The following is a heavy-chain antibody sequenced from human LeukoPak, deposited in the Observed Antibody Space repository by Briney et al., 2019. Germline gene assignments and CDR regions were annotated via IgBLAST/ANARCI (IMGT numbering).Heavy chain of an antibody. Sequence: ASVKVSCKASGYTFSSYGISWVRQAPGQGLEWMGWISAYNGNTNYAQKFQERVTITRDMSTSTAYMELSSLRSEDTAVYYCAAISVTGTTSQLFDYWGQGTLVTVSS. D-gene: IGHD1-7*01. CDR1: GYTFSSYG. V-gene: IGHV1-18*01. CDR2: ISAYNGNT. J-gene: IGHJ4*02. CDR3: AAISVTGTTSQLFDY.